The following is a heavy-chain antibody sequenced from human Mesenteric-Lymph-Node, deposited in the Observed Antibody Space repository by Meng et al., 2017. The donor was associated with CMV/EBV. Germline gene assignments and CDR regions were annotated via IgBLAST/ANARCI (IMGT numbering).Heavy chain of an antibody. CDR1: GGSFSGYY. Sequence: SETLSLTCAVYGGSFSGYYWSWIRQPPGKGLEWIGEINHSGSTNYNPSLKSRINISIDTSKNQFSLNLSSVTVADTAVYFCARESTGDHYYGMDVWGQGTTVTVSS. V-gene: IGHV4-34*09. J-gene: IGHJ6*02. CDR3: ARESTGDHYYGMDV. CDR2: INHSGST. D-gene: IGHD7-27*01.